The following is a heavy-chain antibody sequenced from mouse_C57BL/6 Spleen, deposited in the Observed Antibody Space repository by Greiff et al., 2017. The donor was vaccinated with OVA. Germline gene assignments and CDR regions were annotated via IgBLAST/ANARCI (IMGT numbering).Heavy chain of an antibody. CDR1: GYTFTSYW. J-gene: IGHJ2*01. CDR2: IDPSDSYT. D-gene: IGHD4-1*01. Sequence: QVQLQQPGAELVMPGASVKLSCKASGYTFTSYWMHWVKQRPGQGLEWIGEIDPSDSYTNYNQKFKGKSTLTVDKSSSTAYMQLSSLTSEDSAVDYCARKNWAYYFDYWGQGTTLTVSS. CDR3: ARKNWAYYFDY. V-gene: IGHV1-69*01.